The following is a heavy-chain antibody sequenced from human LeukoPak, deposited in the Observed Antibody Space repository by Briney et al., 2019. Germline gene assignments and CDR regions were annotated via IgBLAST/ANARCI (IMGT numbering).Heavy chain of an antibody. CDR1: GFTFSSYA. CDR3: ARRAGDYSHPHDY. V-gene: IGHV3-30*04. CDR2: ISYDGSNK. Sequence: PGGSLRLSCAASGFTFSSYAMHWVRQAPGKGLEWVAVISYDGSNKYYADSVKGRFTISRDNSKNTLYLQMNSLRAEDTAVYYCARRAGDYSHPHDYWGQGTLVTVSS. D-gene: IGHD3-22*01. J-gene: IGHJ4*02.